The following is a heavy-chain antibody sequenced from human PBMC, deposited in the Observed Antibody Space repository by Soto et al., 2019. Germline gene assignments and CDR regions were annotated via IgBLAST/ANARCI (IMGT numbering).Heavy chain of an antibody. D-gene: IGHD2-2*01. J-gene: IGHJ3*02. V-gene: IGHV3-11*01. Sequence: GGSLRLSCAASGFTFSDYYMSWIRQAPGKGLEWVSCISSSGSTIYYADSVKGRFTISRDNAKNSLYLQMNSLRAEDTAVYYCARDPEGYCSSTSCYVGDAFDIWGQGTMVTVSS. CDR2: ISSSGSTI. CDR1: GFTFSDYY. CDR3: ARDPEGYCSSTSCYVGDAFDI.